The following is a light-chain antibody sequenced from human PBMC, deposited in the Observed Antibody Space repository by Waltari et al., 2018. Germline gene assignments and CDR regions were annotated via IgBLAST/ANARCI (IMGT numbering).Light chain of an antibody. J-gene: IGKJ4*01. Sequence: DIQMTQSPSSLSASVGDRVTITCRASEDLNKYLNWYQQKPGKAPRLLISATSTLRSGVPSRFSGSSSGTDFSRTISSLQAEDFAIYYCQQSYRAPLTFGGGTKVEI. CDR2: ATS. CDR1: EDLNKY. V-gene: IGKV1-39*01. CDR3: QQSYRAPLT.